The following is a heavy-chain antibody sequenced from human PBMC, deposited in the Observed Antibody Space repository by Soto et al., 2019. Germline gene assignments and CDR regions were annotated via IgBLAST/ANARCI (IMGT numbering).Heavy chain of an antibody. CDR3: AKVRVSNRLHPDY. Sequence: PGGSLRLSCASSGFTFSSYAMIWVRQAPGKGLEWVSGISGGATGTYYADSVKGRFTISRDDSKNTLYLQMNSLRAEDTAVYFCAKVRVSNRLHPDYWGQGTLVTVSS. V-gene: IGHV3-23*01. CDR1: GFTFSSYA. D-gene: IGHD4-4*01. CDR2: ISGGATGT. J-gene: IGHJ4*02.